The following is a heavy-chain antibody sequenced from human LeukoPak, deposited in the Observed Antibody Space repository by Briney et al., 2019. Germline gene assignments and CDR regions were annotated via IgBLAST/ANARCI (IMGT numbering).Heavy chain of an antibody. J-gene: IGHJ6*03. CDR1: GFTFSSYA. CDR3: AKCVASLYYYMDV. V-gene: IGHV3-23*01. Sequence: GGSLRLSCAASGFTFSSYAMSWVRQAPGKGLEWVSVISGGGGGTYYADSERGRFTISRDDSRNTVYLQMNSLRAEDTAVYYCAKCVASLYYYMDVWGKGTTVTVS. CDR2: ISGGGGGT.